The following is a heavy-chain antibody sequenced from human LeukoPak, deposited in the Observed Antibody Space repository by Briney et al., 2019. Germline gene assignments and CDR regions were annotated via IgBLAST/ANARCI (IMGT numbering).Heavy chain of an antibody. Sequence: ASVKVSCKASGYTFTGYYMHWMRQAPGQGLEWIGWINPNTGDTNYAPKFQGRVTMIKDTSTNSAYMELNKLTSDDTAVYYCGRGNKSFDPWGQGTLVTVSS. CDR2: INPNTGDT. CDR3: GRGNKSFDP. CDR1: GYTFTGYY. V-gene: IGHV1-2*02. J-gene: IGHJ5*02.